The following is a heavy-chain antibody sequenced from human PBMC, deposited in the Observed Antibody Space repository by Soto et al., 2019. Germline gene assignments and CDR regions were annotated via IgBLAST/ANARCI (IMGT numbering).Heavy chain of an antibody. V-gene: IGHV3-23*01. CDR1: GFTFNIYA. CDR2: ISGSGGST. J-gene: IGHJ4*02. Sequence: PGGSLRLSCAASGFTFNIYAMTWVRQAPGKGLEWVSAISGSGGSTYYADSVKGRFTISRDNSKNTLYLQMNSLRAEDTAVYYCAKDRLAGNFDSWGQGTQVTVS. CDR3: AKDRLAGNFDS.